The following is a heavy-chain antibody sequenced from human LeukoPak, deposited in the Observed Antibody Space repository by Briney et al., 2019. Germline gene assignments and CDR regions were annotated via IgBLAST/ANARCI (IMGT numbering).Heavy chain of an antibody. V-gene: IGHV3-21*01. CDR3: ARSGKDYYDSSGYYADY. J-gene: IGHJ4*02. D-gene: IGHD3-22*01. CDR2: ISSSSSYI. Sequence: GVSLRLSCAASGVTFSSYSMNWVRQAPGKGLGWVSSISSSSSYIYYADSVKGRFTISRDNAKNSLYLQMNSLRAEDTAVYYCARSGKDYYDSSGYYADYWGQGTLVTVSS. CDR1: GVTFSSYS.